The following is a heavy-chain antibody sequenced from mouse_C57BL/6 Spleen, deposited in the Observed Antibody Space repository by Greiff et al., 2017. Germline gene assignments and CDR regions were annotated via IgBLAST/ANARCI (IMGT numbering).Heavy chain of an antibody. Sequence: QVQLQQPGAELVRPGSSVKLSCKASGYTFTSYWMDWVKQRPGQGLEWIGNIYPSDSETHYNQKFKDKATLTVDKSSSTAYMQLSSLTSEDSAVYYCARRDSSGYVGFAYWGPGTLVTVSA. CDR2: IYPSDSET. V-gene: IGHV1-61*01. D-gene: IGHD3-2*02. CDR3: ARRDSSGYVGFAY. CDR1: GYTFTSYW. J-gene: IGHJ3*01.